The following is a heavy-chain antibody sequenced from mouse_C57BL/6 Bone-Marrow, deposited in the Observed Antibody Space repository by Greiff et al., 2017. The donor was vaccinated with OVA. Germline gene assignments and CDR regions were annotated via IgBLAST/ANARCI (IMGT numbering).Heavy chain of an antibody. J-gene: IGHJ2*01. D-gene: IGHD2-2*01. CDR2: IDPENGDT. V-gene: IGHV14-4*01. CDR1: GFNIKDDY. Sequence: EVKLQESGAELVRPGASVKLSCTASGFNIKDDYMHWVKQRPEQGLEWIGWIDPENGDTEYASKFQGKATITADTSSNTAYLQLSSLTSEDTAVYYCTVWLRPGVYLDYWGQGTTLTVSS. CDR3: TVWLRPGVYLDY.